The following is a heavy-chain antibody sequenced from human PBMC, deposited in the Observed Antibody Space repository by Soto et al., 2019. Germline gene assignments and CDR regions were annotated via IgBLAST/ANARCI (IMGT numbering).Heavy chain of an antibody. J-gene: IGHJ4*02. V-gene: IGHV1-18*01. D-gene: IGHD3-22*01. CDR2: ISAYNGNT. CDR1: GYTFTNYG. CDR3: ARYSASGYYTLGY. Sequence: QVQVVQSGAEVKKPGASVKVSCKASGYTFTNYGISWVRQAPGQGQGLEWMGWISAYNGNTKYEQKFQDRVTMTIDTSTSTAYMERRSLRSDDTAVYYCARYSASGYYTLGYWGQGTLVTVSS.